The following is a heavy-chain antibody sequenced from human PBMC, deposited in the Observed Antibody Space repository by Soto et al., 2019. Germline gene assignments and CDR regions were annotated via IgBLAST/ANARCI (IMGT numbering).Heavy chain of an antibody. D-gene: IGHD3-10*01. CDR1: GDSMSTYW. CDR2: IHASGTT. CDR3: ARDPRGADYFQH. J-gene: IGHJ1*01. V-gene: IGHV4-4*07. Sequence: QVRLQESGPGLVKPSETLSLTCALSGDSMSTYWWSWIRQPAGGGLEWIGRIHASGTTNYNPSLKSRVTMSVDMSKTHFSLKVTSVTAADTAVYYCARDPRGADYFQHWGQGTLVTVSS.